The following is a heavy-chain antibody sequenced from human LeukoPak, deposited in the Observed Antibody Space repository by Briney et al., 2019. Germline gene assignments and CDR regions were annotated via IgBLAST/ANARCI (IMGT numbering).Heavy chain of an antibody. Sequence: ASVKVSCKASGGTFSSYAISWVRQAPGQGLEWMGRIIPILGIANYAQKFQGRVTITADRSTSTAYMELSSLRSEDTAVYYCARTALHQLLRRYNWFDPWGQGTLVTVSS. CDR1: GGTFSSYA. CDR2: IIPILGIA. CDR3: ARTALHQLLRRYNWFDP. D-gene: IGHD2-2*01. J-gene: IGHJ5*02. V-gene: IGHV1-69*04.